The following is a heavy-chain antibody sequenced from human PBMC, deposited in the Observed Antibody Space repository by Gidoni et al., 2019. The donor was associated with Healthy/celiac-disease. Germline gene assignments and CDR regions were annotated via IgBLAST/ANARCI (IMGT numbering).Heavy chain of an antibody. CDR2: IKSKTDGWTT. J-gene: IGHJ6*03. CDR1: GFTFSNAW. CDR3: TTESPLLWFGESTPPYYYMDV. D-gene: IGHD3-10*01. V-gene: IGHV3-15*01. Sequence: EVQLVESGGGLVKPGGSLRLSCAASGFTFSNAWMSWVRQAPGKGLEWVGRIKSKTDGWTTDYASPVKGRFTISRDDSKNTLYLQMNSLKTEDTAVYYCTTESPLLWFGESTPPYYYMDVWGKGTTVTVSS.